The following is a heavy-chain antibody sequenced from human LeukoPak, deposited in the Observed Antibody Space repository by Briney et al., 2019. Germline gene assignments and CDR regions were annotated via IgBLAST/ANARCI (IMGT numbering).Heavy chain of an antibody. J-gene: IGHJ5*02. D-gene: IGHD3-22*01. CDR3: ARAEYYHDSTASWFDP. V-gene: IGHV3-66*01. CDR1: GFTVSSNY. CDR2: IFSGGST. Sequence: GGSLRLSCAASGFTVSSNYMSWVRQAPGKGLEWVSVIFSGGSTYYADSVKGRFTISGDNSKNTLSLQMNSLRAEDTAIYYCARAEYYHDSTASWFDPWGQGTLVTVSS.